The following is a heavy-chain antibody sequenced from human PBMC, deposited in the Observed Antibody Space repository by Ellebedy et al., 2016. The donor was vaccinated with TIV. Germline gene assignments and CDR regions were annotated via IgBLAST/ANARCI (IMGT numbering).Heavy chain of an antibody. Sequence: PGGSLRLSCKGSGYSFTSYWISWVRQMPGKGLEWVGRIDPSDSYTNYSPTFQGHVTISADKSISTAYLQWSSLKASDTAMYYCARSGHDSSGYYSPPADYWGQGTLVTVSS. D-gene: IGHD3-22*01. V-gene: IGHV5-10-1*01. J-gene: IGHJ4*02. CDR1: GYSFTSYW. CDR2: IDPSDSYT. CDR3: ARSGHDSSGYYSPPADY.